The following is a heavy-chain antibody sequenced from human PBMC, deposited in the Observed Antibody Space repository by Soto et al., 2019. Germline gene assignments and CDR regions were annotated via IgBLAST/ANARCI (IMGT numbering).Heavy chain of an antibody. J-gene: IGHJ4*02. Sequence: ASVKVSCKASGYSFTSLHFNWVRQATGQGLEWIGWMNPHSGDTGFAQRFQGRVTMTRNTSINTAYMELRSLRSEDTAVYYCARDGELRTYRARYYFDYWGQGTLVTVSS. D-gene: IGHD1-26*01. V-gene: IGHV1-8*01. CDR2: MNPHSGDT. CDR1: GYSFTSLH. CDR3: ARDGELRTYRARYYFDY.